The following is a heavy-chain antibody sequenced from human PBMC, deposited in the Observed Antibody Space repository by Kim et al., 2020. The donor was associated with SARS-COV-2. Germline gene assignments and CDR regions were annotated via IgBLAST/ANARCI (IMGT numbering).Heavy chain of an antibody. CDR1: GFTFDDYT. V-gene: IGHV3-43*01. J-gene: IGHJ4*02. Sequence: GGSLRLSCAASGFTFDDYTMHWVRQAPGKGLEWVSLISWDGGSTYYADSVKGRFTISRDNSKNSLYLQMNSLRTEDTALYYCAKDQGDLTVWSVLDYWGQGTLVTVSS. CDR3: AKDQGDLTVWSVLDY. D-gene: IGHD3-16*01. CDR2: ISWDGGST.